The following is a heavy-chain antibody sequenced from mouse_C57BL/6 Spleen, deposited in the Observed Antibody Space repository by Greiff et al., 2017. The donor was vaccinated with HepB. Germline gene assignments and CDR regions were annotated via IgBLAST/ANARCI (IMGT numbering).Heavy chain of an antibody. Sequence: EVQGVESGGGLVQPGGSLSLSCAASGFTFTDYYMSWVRQPPGKALEWLGFIRNKANGYTTEYSASVKGRFTISRDNSQSILYLQMNALRAEDSATYCCARSEVGRGYFDYWGQGTTLTVSS. CDR2: IRNKANGYTT. D-gene: IGHD4-1*01. CDR3: ARSEVGRGYFDY. J-gene: IGHJ2*01. V-gene: IGHV7-3*01. CDR1: GFTFTDYY.